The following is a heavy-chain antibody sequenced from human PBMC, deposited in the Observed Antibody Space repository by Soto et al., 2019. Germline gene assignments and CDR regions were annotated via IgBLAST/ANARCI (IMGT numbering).Heavy chain of an antibody. V-gene: IGHV1-8*01. CDR1: GYTFTSYG. Sequence: GASVKVSCKASGYTFTSYGINWVRQATGQGLEWMGWMNPNSGNTGYAQKFQGRVTMTRNTSISTAYMELSSLRSEDTAVYYCASRAVGGSYYYYYGMDVWGQGTTVTVSS. J-gene: IGHJ6*02. D-gene: IGHD6-19*01. CDR2: MNPNSGNT. CDR3: ASRAVGGSYYYYYGMDV.